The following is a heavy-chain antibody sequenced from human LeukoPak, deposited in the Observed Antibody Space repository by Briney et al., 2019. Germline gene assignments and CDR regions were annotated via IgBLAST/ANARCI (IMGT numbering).Heavy chain of an antibody. D-gene: IGHD5-18*01. J-gene: IGHJ6*03. CDR3: ARVESVSDTATNYYYYYYMDV. Sequence: SETLSLTCTVSSGSISSYHWSWIRQPPGKGLEWLGYISYSGGTNYNPSLKSRVTISIDTSKNQFSLKLRSVTAADTAVYYCARVESVSDTATNYYYYYYMDVWGKGTTVTVSS. CDR2: ISYSGGT. V-gene: IGHV4-59*01. CDR1: SGSISSYH.